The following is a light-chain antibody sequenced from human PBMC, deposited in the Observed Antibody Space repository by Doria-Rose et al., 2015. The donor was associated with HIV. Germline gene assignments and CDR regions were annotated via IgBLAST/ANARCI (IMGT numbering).Light chain of an antibody. J-gene: IGKJ1*01. V-gene: IGKV1-33*01. CDR2: DAS. CDR1: QDISNY. Sequence: TQSPSSLSASVGDRVTITCQASQDISNYLNWYQQKPGKAPKLLIYDASNLETGVPSRSSGSGSATDFTFTISSLQPEDIATYYCQRYDNFRTFGQGTKVEIK. CDR3: QRYDNFRT.